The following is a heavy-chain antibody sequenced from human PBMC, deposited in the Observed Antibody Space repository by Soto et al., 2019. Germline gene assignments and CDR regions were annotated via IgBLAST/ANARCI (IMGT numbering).Heavy chain of an antibody. D-gene: IGHD2-15*01. V-gene: IGHV3-30-3*01. CDR2: ISYDGSNK. CDR1: GFTFSSYA. J-gene: IGHJ3*02. CDR3: ARTRPRRARPNIVVVVAIDAFDI. Sequence: PGGSLRLSCAASGFTFSSYAMHWVRQAPGKGLEWVAVISYDGSNKYYADSVKGRFTISRDNAKNTLYLQMNSLRAEDTAVYYCARTRPRRARPNIVVVVAIDAFDIWGQGTMVTVSS.